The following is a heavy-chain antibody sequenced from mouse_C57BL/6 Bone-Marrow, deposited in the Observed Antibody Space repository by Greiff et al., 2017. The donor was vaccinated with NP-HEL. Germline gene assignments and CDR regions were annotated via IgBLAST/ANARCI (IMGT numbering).Heavy chain of an antibody. CDR3: ASLPRSCYFDY. CDR1: GFTFSSYG. Sequence: EVKLMESGGDLVKPGGSLKLSCAASGFTFSSYGMSWVRQTPDKRLEWVATISSGGSYTYYPDSVKGRFTISRDNAKNTLYLQMSSLKSEDTAMYYCASLPRSCYFDYWGQGTTLTVSS. V-gene: IGHV5-6*01. J-gene: IGHJ2*01. CDR2: ISSGGSYT.